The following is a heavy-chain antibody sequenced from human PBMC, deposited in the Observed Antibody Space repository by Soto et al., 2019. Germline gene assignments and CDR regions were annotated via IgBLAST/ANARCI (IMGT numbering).Heavy chain of an antibody. J-gene: IGHJ4*02. CDR2: IYHSGST. Sequence: QVQLQESGPGLVKPSGTLSLTCAVSGGSISSSNWWSWVRQPPGKGLEWIGEIYHSGSTNYNPSLKSRVTISVDTSKNQFSLRLSSVTAADTAVYYCARGHIHDYVLGSSRYHFDYWGQGTLVTVSS. D-gene: IGHD3-16*02. CDR3: ARGHIHDYVLGSSRYHFDY. V-gene: IGHV4-4*02. CDR1: GGSISSSNW.